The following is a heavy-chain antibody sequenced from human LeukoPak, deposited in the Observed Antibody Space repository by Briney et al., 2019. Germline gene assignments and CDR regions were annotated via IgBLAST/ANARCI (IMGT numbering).Heavy chain of an antibody. CDR3: ARGDYGDYRIFYTLFDF. CDR1: GYSFTSYW. CDR2: IYPGDSDT. Sequence: GESLKISCKGSGYSFTSYWIGWVRQMPGKSLEWMGIIYPGDSDTRYSPSFQGQVTISADRSISNAYLQWSSLKASDTAMYYCARGDYGDYRIFYTLFDFWGQGTLVTVSS. J-gene: IGHJ4*02. D-gene: IGHD4-17*01. V-gene: IGHV5-51*01.